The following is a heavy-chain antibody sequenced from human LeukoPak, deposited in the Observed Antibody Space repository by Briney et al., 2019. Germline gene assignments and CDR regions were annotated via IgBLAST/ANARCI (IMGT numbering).Heavy chain of an antibody. J-gene: IGHJ3*01. V-gene: IGHV3-53*01. Sequence: GGSLRLSCAASGFSIRTYYMSWVRQVPGKGLGWVSVIYSGGTIRYADSVKGRFTFSRDNFKDTLNLQMNSLRADDTAVYYCVRAVHHNFYSDSSGYYGDAFDVWGQGTVVTVSS. D-gene: IGHD3-22*01. CDR2: IYSGGTI. CDR3: VRAVHHNFYSDSSGYYGDAFDV. CDR1: GFSIRTYY.